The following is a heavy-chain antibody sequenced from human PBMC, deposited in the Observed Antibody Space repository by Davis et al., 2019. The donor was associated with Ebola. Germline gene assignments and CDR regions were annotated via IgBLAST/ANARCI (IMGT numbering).Heavy chain of an antibody. J-gene: IGHJ4*02. CDR1: GFTFNSQA. CDR3: AKDPPEAYFASRTYYPQL. D-gene: IGHD3-10*01. V-gene: IGHV3-23*01. Sequence: GESLKISCAASGFTFNSQAMTWVRQAPGKGLEWVSGISGSGGNAYYTDSVKGRFTISRDNSKNTLYLQMNSLRAEDTAVYYCAKDPPEAYFASRTYYPQLWGQGSLVTVSS. CDR2: ISGSGGNA.